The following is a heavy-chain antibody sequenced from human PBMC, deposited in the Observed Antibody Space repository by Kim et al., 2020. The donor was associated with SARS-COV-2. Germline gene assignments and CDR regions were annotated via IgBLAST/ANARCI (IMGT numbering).Heavy chain of an antibody. Sequence: GGSLRLSCAASGFTFSSHVMHWVRQAPGKGLEWVALISYEGSTKKYTDSVKGRFTVYSDNSKQTLFLQMTSLRTEDTAVYYGARNLVGDTDLGPWGQGTLVTVSS. CDR2: ISYEGSTK. CDR3: ARNLVGDTDLGP. CDR1: GFTFSSHV. V-gene: IGHV3-30*03. J-gene: IGHJ5*02. D-gene: IGHD1-26*01.